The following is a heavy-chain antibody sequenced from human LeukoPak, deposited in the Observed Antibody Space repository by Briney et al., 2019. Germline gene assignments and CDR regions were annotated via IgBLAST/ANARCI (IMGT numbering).Heavy chain of an antibody. V-gene: IGHV3-30*01. CDR3: ARAYNWNSDAFDI. Sequence: QTGRSLRLSCAASGFTFSSYAMHWVRQAPGKRLEWVAVISYDGSNKYYADSVKGRFTISRDNSKNTLYLQMNSLRAEDTAVYYCARAYNWNSDAFDIWGQGTMVTVSS. CDR1: GFTFSSYA. CDR2: ISYDGSNK. D-gene: IGHD1-7*01. J-gene: IGHJ3*02.